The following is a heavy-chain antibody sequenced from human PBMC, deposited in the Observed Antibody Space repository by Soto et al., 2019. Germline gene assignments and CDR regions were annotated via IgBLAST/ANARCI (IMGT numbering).Heavy chain of an antibody. J-gene: IGHJ5*02. Sequence: ASVKVSCKASGYTFTSYYMHWVRQAPGQGLEWMGIINPSGGSTSYAQKFQGRVAMTRDTSTSTVYMELSSLRSEDTAVYYCARAGSSSWSGSRPYRDWFALWGQRTLVTVSS. CDR2: INPSGGST. D-gene: IGHD6-13*01. CDR3: ARAGSSSWSGSRPYRDWFAL. V-gene: IGHV1-46*01. CDR1: GYTFTSYY.